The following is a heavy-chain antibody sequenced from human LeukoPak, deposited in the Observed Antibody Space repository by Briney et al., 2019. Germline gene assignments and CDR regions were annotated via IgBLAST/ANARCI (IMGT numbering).Heavy chain of an antibody. CDR2: ISGSGGST. V-gene: IGHV3-23*01. J-gene: IGHJ4*02. CDR3: AKKKGVVPAAISYFDY. D-gene: IGHD2-2*02. Sequence: GGSLRLSCAASGFTFSSYAMSWVRQAPGKGLEWVSAISGSGGSTYYADSVKGRFTISRDNSKNTLYLQMNSLRAEDTAVYYCAKKKGVVPAAISYFDYWGQGTLVTVSS. CDR1: GFTFSSYA.